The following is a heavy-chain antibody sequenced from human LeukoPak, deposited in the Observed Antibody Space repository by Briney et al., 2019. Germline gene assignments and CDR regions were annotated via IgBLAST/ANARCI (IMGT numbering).Heavy chain of an antibody. D-gene: IGHD1-26*01. CDR2: IIPIFGTA. CDR3: ARGDREQAFDI. Sequence: RASVKVSCKASGGTFSSYAISWVRQAPGQGLEWMGRIIPIFGTANYAQKFQGRVTITTDESTSTAYMELSSLRSEDTAVYYCARGDREQAFDIRGQGTMVTVSS. CDR1: GGTFSSYA. V-gene: IGHV1-69*05. J-gene: IGHJ3*02.